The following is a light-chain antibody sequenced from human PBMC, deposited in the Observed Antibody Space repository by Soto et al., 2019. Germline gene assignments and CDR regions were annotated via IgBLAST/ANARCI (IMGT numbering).Light chain of an antibody. CDR2: DVS. CDR1: SSDIGDHDY. J-gene: IGLJ2*01. CDR3: SSYTRSDSHAV. V-gene: IGLV2-14*03. Sequence: QSALTQPASVSGSPGQSITISCTRTSSDIGDHDYVSWYQQHPGKAPKLIIYDVSNRPSGVSPRFSGSKSGNTASLTISGLQAEDEADYYCSSYTRSDSHAVFGGGTKVTVL.